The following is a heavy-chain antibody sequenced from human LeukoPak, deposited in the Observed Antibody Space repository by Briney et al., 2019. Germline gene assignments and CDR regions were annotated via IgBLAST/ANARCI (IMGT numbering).Heavy chain of an antibody. CDR3: AKDKYNFWSGSNYYYMDV. D-gene: IGHD3-3*01. CDR1: AITFSTYA. V-gene: IGHV3-23*01. CDR2: ISGGAGST. Sequence: PGGSLRLSCAPSAITFSTYAMSWVRQAPGKGLECVSVISGGAGSTYYADSVKGRFTISRDNSKNTLYLQMNSLRAEDTAVYYCAKDKYNFWSGSNYYYMDVWGKGTTVTVSS. J-gene: IGHJ6*03.